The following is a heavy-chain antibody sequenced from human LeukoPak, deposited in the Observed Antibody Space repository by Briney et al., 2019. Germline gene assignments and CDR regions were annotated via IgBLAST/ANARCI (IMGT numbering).Heavy chain of an antibody. CDR3: ARGLYSSGWHTRPLFDY. CDR1: GDSISGSY. Sequence: PSETLSLTCTVSGDSISGSYWSWIRQPPGKGLEWIGEINHSGSTNYNPSLKSRVTISVDTSKNQFSLKLSSVTAADTAVYYCARGLYSSGWHTRPLFDYWGQGTLVTVSS. D-gene: IGHD6-19*01. V-gene: IGHV4-34*01. CDR2: INHSGST. J-gene: IGHJ4*02.